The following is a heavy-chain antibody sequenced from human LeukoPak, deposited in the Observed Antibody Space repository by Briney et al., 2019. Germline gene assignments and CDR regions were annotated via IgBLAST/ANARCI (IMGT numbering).Heavy chain of an antibody. J-gene: IGHJ6*04. CDR2: IELDGREK. Sequence: GGSLRLSCAASEFTFSSYWMHWVRQAPGKGLEWVANIELDGREKYYVDSVKGRFTISRDNAKKSLYLQMNSLRAEDTAVYYCAELGITMIGGVWGKGTTVTISS. V-gene: IGHV3-7*01. CDR3: AELGITMIGGV. CDR1: EFTFSSYW. D-gene: IGHD3-10*02.